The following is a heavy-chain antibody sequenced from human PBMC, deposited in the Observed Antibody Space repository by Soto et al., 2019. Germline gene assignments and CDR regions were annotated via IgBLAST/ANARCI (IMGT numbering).Heavy chain of an antibody. D-gene: IGHD4-17*01. J-gene: IGHJ4*02. CDR3: AKDKTVSTAVVPYFDY. Sequence: GGSLRLSCAASGFTFSSYGMSWVRQAPGKGLEWVSGIAGSGGKTYYSDSVKGRFTISRDNSKNTLYLQMNSLRAEDTAVYYCAKDKTVSTAVVPYFDYWGQGTLVTVSS. CDR2: IAGSGGKT. V-gene: IGHV3-23*01. CDR1: GFTFSSYG.